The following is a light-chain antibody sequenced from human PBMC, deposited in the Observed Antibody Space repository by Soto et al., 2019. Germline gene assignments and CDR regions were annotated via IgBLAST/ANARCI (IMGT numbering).Light chain of an antibody. Sequence: QSVLTQPPSVSGAPGQRVTISCTGSSSNIGAGYDVHWYQQLPGTAPKLLIYGNSNRPSGVPDRFSGSKSGTSASLAITGLQAEDEADYYCQSYDSSLSXYVXXXGTKVTVL. CDR2: GNS. V-gene: IGLV1-40*01. J-gene: IGLJ1*01. CDR1: SSNIGAGYD. CDR3: QSYDSSLSXYV.